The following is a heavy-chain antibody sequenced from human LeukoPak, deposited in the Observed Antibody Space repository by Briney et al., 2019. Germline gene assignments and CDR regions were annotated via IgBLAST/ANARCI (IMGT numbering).Heavy chain of an antibody. CDR2: INTNTGNP. Sequence: ASVKVSCKASGYIFTSYAMNWVRQAPGQGLEWMGRINTNTGNPVYAQGFTGRFVFSLDTSVSTAYVQISSLQAEDSAVYYCARNNEGAFDYWGQGTLVTVSS. J-gene: IGHJ4*02. D-gene: IGHD1/OR15-1a*01. CDR1: GYIFTSYA. CDR3: ARNNEGAFDY. V-gene: IGHV7-4-1*02.